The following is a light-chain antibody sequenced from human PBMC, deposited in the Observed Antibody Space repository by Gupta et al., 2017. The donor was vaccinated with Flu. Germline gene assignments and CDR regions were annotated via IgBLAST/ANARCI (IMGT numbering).Light chain of an antibody. CDR2: LGS. V-gene: IGKV2-28*01. Sequence: DIVMTQSPLSLPVTPGEPASISCTPSQSLLHRNGYNYLDWYLQKPGQSPQLLIYLGSNRASGVPDRFSGSGSGTDFTLKISRVEAEDVGVYYCMQTLQTPYTFGQGTKLEIK. CDR3: MQTLQTPYT. CDR1: QSLLHRNGYNY. J-gene: IGKJ2*01.